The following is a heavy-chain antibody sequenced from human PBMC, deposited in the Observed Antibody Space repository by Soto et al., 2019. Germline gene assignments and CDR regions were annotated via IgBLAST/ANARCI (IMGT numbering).Heavy chain of an antibody. V-gene: IGHV3-74*01. D-gene: IGHD3-3*01. CDR3: ARGYGGEYDFWSGYYSYYYYYYGMDV. J-gene: IGHJ6*02. CDR2: INSDGSST. Sequence: GGSLRLSCAASGFTFSSYWMHWVRQAPGKGLVWVSRINSDGSSTSYADSVKGRFTISRDNAKNTLYLQMNSLRAEDTAAYYCARGYGGEYDFWSGYYSYYYYYYGMDVWGQGTTVTVSS. CDR1: GFTFSSYW.